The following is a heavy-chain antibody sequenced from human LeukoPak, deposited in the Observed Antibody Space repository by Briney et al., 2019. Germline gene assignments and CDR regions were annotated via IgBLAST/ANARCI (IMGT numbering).Heavy chain of an antibody. J-gene: IGHJ6*03. CDR2: ISAYNGNT. Sequence: ASVKVSCKASGYTFTSYGISWVRQAPGQGLEWMGWISAYNGNTNYAQKLQGRVTMTTDTSTSTAYMELRSLRSDDTAVYYCARDEYYYDSSGYLNYYMDVWGKGTTVTVSS. V-gene: IGHV1-18*01. CDR1: GYTFTSYG. CDR3: ARDEYYYDSSGYLNYYMDV. D-gene: IGHD3-22*01.